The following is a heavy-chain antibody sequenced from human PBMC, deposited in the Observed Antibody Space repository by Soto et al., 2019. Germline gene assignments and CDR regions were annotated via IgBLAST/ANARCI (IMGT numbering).Heavy chain of an antibody. D-gene: IGHD3-16*02. J-gene: IGHJ4*02. V-gene: IGHV3-30-3*01. Sequence: SLRLSCAASGFTFSSYAMHWVRQAPGKGLEWVAVISYDGSNKYYADSVKGRFTISRDNSKNTLYLQMNSLRAEDTAVYYCARDWRLSMDYWGQGTLVTVSS. CDR3: ARDWRLSMDY. CDR1: GFTFSSYA. CDR2: ISYDGSNK.